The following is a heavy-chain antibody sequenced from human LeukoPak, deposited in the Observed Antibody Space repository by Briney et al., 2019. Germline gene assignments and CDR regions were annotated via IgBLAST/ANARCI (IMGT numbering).Heavy chain of an antibody. J-gene: IGHJ3*02. Sequence: GGSLRLSCAASGFTFSDLYMDWVRRAPGKGLEWVGRTGNKVNSYTTQYAASVKGRFTISRDDSKNSLYLQMNSLKTEDTAVYYCARDLLGTRSIWGQGTMVTVSS. D-gene: IGHD3-16*01. CDR1: GFTFSDLY. CDR3: ARDLLGTRSI. CDR2: TGNKVNSYTT. V-gene: IGHV3-72*01.